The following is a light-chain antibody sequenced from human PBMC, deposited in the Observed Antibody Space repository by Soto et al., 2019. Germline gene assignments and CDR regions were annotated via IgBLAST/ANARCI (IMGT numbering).Light chain of an antibody. Sequence: SGRRTIRASQSVSSSYLAWYQQKPGQAPRLLIYGASNRATGIPARFSGSGSGTQFTLTNISLQSEHSATYDFQLYEGYSEASGHGTKVDIK. CDR3: QLYEGYSEA. CDR2: GAS. V-gene: IGKV3D-7*01. J-gene: IGKJ1*01. CDR1: QSVSSSY.